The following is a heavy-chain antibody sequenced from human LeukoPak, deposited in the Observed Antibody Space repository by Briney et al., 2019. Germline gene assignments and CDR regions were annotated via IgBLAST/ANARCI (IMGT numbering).Heavy chain of an antibody. J-gene: IGHJ4*02. CDR3: AGVGAYASLDY. V-gene: IGHV4-38-2*01. Sequence: SETLSLTCAVSGYSITAGYYWGWVRQPPGKGLEWIGSIYHTGSTYYNPSLKSRVTISLDTSENHFSLNLTSVTAADTAVYYCAGVGAYASLDYWGQGILVPVSS. CDR2: IYHTGST. D-gene: IGHD1-26*01. CDR1: GYSITAGYY.